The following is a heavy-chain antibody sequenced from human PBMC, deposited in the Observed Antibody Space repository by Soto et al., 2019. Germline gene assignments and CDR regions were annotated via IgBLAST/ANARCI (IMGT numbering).Heavy chain of an antibody. J-gene: IGHJ4*02. CDR2: IWYHGNSM. Sequence: GGSLRLSCAASGFIFSSFGMHWVRQAPGKGLEWVAVIWYHGNSMYYAESVKGRFTVSRDNSKNMLYLQMNNLRAEDTAVYYCARYKSGYSDYWGQGTLVTVSS. D-gene: IGHD5-12*01. CDR3: ARYKSGYSDY. CDR1: GFIFSSFG. V-gene: IGHV3-33*01.